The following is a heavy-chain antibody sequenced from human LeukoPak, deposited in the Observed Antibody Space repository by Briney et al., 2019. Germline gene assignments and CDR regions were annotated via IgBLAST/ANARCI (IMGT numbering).Heavy chain of an antibody. CDR2: ISGSGGST. CDR3: AKAPPPFLLLEYFDY. V-gene: IGHV3-23*01. CDR1: GFTFSNYN. D-gene: IGHD2/OR15-2a*01. J-gene: IGHJ4*02. Sequence: GGSLRLSCAASGFTFSNYNMFWARQAPGKGLEWVSAISGSGGSTYYADSVKGRFTISRDNSKNTLYLQMNSLRAEDTAVYYCAKAPPPFLLLEYFDYWGQGTLVTVSS.